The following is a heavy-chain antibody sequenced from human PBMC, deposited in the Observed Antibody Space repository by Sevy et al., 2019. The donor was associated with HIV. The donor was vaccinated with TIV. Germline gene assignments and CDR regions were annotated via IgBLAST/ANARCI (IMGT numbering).Heavy chain of an antibody. CDR1: GFSVSSNY. J-gene: IGHJ6*02. V-gene: IGHV3-53*01. D-gene: IGHD6-6*01. CDR3: ARRSSSSYNPYYYYGMDV. CDR2: IYSGGST. Sequence: GGSLRLSCAASGFSVSSNYMSWVSQAPGKGLEWVSVIYSGGSTYYADSVKGRFTISRDNSKNTLYLQMNSLRAEDTAVYYCARRSSSSYNPYYYYGMDVWGQGTTVTVSS.